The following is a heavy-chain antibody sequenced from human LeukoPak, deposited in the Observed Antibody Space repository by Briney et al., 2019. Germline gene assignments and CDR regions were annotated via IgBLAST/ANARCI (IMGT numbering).Heavy chain of an antibody. V-gene: IGHV4-59*01. D-gene: IGHD3-3*01. Sequence: SETPSLTCTVSGGSISSYYWSWIRQPPGKGLEWIGYIYYSGSTNYNPSLKSRVTISVDTSKNQFSLKLSSVTAADTAVYYCARDRYYDFWSGYYPRSHYYGMDVWGQGTTVTVSS. CDR2: IYYSGST. J-gene: IGHJ6*02. CDR3: ARDRYYDFWSGYYPRSHYYGMDV. CDR1: GGSISSYY.